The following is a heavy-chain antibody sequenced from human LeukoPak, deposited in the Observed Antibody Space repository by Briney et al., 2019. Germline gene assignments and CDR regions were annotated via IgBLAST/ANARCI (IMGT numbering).Heavy chain of an antibody. Sequence: ASVKVSCKAFGYTFTGYWMHWVRQAPGQGPEWMGVISPSGGSTIYAQKFKGRVTLTRDMSTSTDYLELSSLRSEDTAVYYCARDGDPYYYDSSGYIGYWGQGTLVTVSS. V-gene: IGHV1-46*01. D-gene: IGHD3-22*01. J-gene: IGHJ4*02. CDR2: ISPSGGST. CDR3: ARDGDPYYYDSSGYIGY. CDR1: GYTFTGYW.